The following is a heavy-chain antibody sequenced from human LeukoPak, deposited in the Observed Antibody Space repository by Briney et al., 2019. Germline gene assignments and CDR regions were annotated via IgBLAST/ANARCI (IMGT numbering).Heavy chain of an antibody. CDR1: GFTFSSYL. CDR2: INSDGSST. V-gene: IGHV3-74*01. Sequence: GGSLRLSCAASGFTFSSYLMHWVRPAPGKGPVWVSRINSDGSSTNYADSVKGRFTISRDNAKNTLHLQMNSLRAEDTAVYYCARGARGSGTASDYWGQGTLVTVSS. CDR3: ARGARGSGTASDY. D-gene: IGHD3-10*01. J-gene: IGHJ4*02.